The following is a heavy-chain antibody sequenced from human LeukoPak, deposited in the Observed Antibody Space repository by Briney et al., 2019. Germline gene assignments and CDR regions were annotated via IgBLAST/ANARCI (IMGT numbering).Heavy chain of an antibody. CDR2: IYYSGST. D-gene: IGHD1-26*01. CDR1: GGSISSSGYY. Sequence: SETLSLTCTVSGGSISSSGYYWGWIRQPPGKGLEWIGSIYYSGSTYYNPSLKSRVTISVDTSKNQFSLKLSSVTAADTAVYYCARQAPVGAKIDYWGQGTLVTVSS. V-gene: IGHV4-39*01. J-gene: IGHJ4*02. CDR3: ARQAPVGAKIDY.